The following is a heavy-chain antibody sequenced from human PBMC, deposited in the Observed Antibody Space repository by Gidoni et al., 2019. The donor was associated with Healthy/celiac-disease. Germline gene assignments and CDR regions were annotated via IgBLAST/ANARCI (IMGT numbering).Heavy chain of an antibody. CDR1: GFTVSSNY. CDR3: SRDGGYSSSSWYDY. CDR2: IYSGGST. D-gene: IGHD6-6*01. J-gene: IGHJ4*02. V-gene: IGHV3-66*01. Sequence: EVQLVESGGGLVQPGGSLRLSWAASGFTVSSNYMSWVRQAPGKGLEWVSVIYSGGSTYYADSVKGRFTISRDNSKNTLYLQMNSLRAEDTAVYYCSRDGGYSSSSWYDYWGQGTLVTVSS.